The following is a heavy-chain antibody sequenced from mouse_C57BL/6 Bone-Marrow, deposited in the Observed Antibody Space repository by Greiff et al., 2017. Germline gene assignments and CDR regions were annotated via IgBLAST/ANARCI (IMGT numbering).Heavy chain of an antibody. D-gene: IGHD1-3*01. V-gene: IGHV5-4*01. J-gene: IGHJ4*01. CDR3: ARDDESVRYYAMDY. CDR1: GFTFSSYA. Sequence: EVKVEESGGGLVKPGGSLKLSCAASGFTFSSYAMSWVRQTPEKRLEWVATISDGGSYTYYPDNVKGRFTISRDNAKNNLYLQLSHLKSEDTAMYYCARDDESVRYYAMDYWGQGTSVTVSS. CDR2: ISDGGSYT.